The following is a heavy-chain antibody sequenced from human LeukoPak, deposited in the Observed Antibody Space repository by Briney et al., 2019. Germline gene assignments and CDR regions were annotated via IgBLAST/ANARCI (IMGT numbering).Heavy chain of an antibody. CDR3: ARRDYDFWSGYLYYYYYMDV. D-gene: IGHD3-3*01. CDR2: IKQDGSEK. J-gene: IGHJ6*03. Sequence: PGGSLRLSCAASGFSFSSFWMSWVRQAPGKGLEWVANIKQDGSEKYYVDSVKGRFTISRDNAKNSLYLQMNSLRAEDTAVYYCARRDYDFWSGYLYYYYYMDVWGKGTTVTVSS. V-gene: IGHV3-7*01. CDR1: GFSFSSFW.